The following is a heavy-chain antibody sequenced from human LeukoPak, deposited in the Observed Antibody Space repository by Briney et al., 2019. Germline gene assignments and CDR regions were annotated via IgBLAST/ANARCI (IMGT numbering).Heavy chain of an antibody. CDR2: ISSSSSYI. J-gene: IGHJ5*02. CDR3: ARAISDYGGNSFESWFDP. Sequence: PGGSLRLSCAASGFTFSSYSMNWVRQAPGKGLEWVSSISSSSSYIYYADSVKGRFTISRDNAENSLYLQMNSLRAEDTAVYYCARAISDYGGNSFESWFDPWDQGTLVTVSS. D-gene: IGHD4-23*01. CDR1: GFTFSSYS. V-gene: IGHV3-21*01.